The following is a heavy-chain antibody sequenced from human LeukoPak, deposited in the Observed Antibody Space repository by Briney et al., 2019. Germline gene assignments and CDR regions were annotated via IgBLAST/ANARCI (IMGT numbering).Heavy chain of an antibody. V-gene: IGHV1-69*05. CDR2: IIPIFGRT. D-gene: IGHD3-22*01. Sequence: ASVKVSCRASGGTFSNYAISWVRQAPGQGLECMGGIIPIFGRTNNAQKFQGRVTITTDESTSTAYMELSSLKAEDTAVYYCAGTLNYYDSSGYYRDNWYLDLWGRGTLVTVSS. CDR1: GGTFSNYA. J-gene: IGHJ2*01. CDR3: AGTLNYYDSSGYYRDNWYLDL.